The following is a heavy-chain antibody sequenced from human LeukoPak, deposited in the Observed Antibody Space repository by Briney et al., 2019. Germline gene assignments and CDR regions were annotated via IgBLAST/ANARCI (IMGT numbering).Heavy chain of an antibody. D-gene: IGHD3/OR15-3a*01. CDR3: ARQSADFWTDYAKNWFDP. CDR1: GGSITQTNY. CDR2: VNLQGST. J-gene: IGHJ5*02. Sequence: PSETLSLTCDVSGGSITQTNYWTWVRQPPGKGLEWSGEVNLQGSTNYNPSLMGRVAISVDTSENHVSLQLTSVTAADTAVYYCARQSADFWTDYAKNWFDPWGQGTLVTVSS. V-gene: IGHV4-4*02.